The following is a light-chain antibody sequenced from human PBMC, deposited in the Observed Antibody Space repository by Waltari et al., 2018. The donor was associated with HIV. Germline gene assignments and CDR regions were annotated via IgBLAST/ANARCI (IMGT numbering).Light chain of an antibody. CDR2: RND. CDR1: TSNVGKNY. J-gene: IGLJ6*01. Sequence: QSGLRQPPSTSSPPDQRLVISCSGSTSNVGKNYVSCFQQLPGAAPIILIYRNDRRPSGVPDRFTAAKSGSSASLVISGLRSDDEAEYFCASWDDALSSWLFGGGTKLTVL. CDR3: ASWDDALSSWL. V-gene: IGLV1-47*01.